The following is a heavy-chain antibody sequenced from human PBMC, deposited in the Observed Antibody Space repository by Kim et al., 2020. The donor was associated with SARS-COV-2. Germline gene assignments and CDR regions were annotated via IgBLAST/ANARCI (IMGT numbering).Heavy chain of an antibody. J-gene: IGHJ4*02. CDR1: GGSISSGGYY. CDR2: IYYSGST. CDR3: ARDRAFGVHDFDY. D-gene: IGHD3-10*01. V-gene: IGHV4-31*03. Sequence: SQTLSLTCTVSGGSISSGGYYWSWIRQHPGKGLEWIGYIYYSGSTYYNPSLKSRVTISVDTSKNQFSLKLSSVTAADTAVYYCARDRAFGVHDFDYWGQGTLVTVSS.